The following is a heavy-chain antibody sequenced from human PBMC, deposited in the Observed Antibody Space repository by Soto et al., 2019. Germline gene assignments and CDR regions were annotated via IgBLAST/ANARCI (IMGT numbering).Heavy chain of an antibody. CDR3: ARPQLVGGGVDY. Sequence: QITLKESGPTLVKPTQTLTLTCTFSGFSLSTSGVGVGWIRQPPGKALEWLALIYWDDDKRYSPSLKSRLTITKDSSKNQVVLTMPNMDPVDTATYYCARPQLVGGGVDYWGQGTLVTVSS. V-gene: IGHV2-5*02. J-gene: IGHJ4*02. CDR1: GFSLSTSGVG. CDR2: IYWDDDK. D-gene: IGHD6-13*01.